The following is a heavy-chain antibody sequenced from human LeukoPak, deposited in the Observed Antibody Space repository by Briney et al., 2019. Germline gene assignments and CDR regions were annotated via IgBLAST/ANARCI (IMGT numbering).Heavy chain of an antibody. Sequence: SVKVSCKASGGTFSSYAISLVRQAPGQGLEWMGRIIPIFGTANYAQKFQGRVTITTDKSTSTDYMELSSLKSGDTAVDYCARARNTVGDPDYFDYWGQGTLVTVSS. CDR3: ARARNTVGDPDYFDY. J-gene: IGHJ4*02. CDR2: IIPIFGTA. V-gene: IGHV1-69*05. D-gene: IGHD4-23*01. CDR1: GGTFSSYA.